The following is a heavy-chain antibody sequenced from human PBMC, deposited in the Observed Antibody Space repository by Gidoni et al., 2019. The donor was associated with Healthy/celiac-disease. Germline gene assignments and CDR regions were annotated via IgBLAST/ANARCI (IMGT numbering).Heavy chain of an antibody. CDR2: IDWDDDK. D-gene: IGHD6-13*01. Sequence: QVTLRESGPALVKPTQTLTLTCPFSGFSLSTSGMCVSWIRQPPGKALEWLALIDWDDDKYYSTSLKTRLTISKDTSKNQVVLTMTNMDPVDTATYYCARIRLAALGGDGFDPWGQGTLVTVSS. CDR3: ARIRLAALGGDGFDP. J-gene: IGHJ5*02. CDR1: GFSLSTSGMC. V-gene: IGHV2-70*01.